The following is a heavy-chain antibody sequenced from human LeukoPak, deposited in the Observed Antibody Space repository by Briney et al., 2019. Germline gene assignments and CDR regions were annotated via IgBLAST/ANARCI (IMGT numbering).Heavy chain of an antibody. CDR3: ARGGGWNDPPFDY. D-gene: IGHD1-1*01. CDR1: GGSFSGYY. V-gene: IGHV4-34*01. J-gene: IGHJ4*02. CDR2: INHSGST. Sequence: PSETLSLTCAVYGGSFSGYYWSWIRQPPGKGLEWIGEINHSGSTNYNPSLKSRVTISVDTSKNQFSLKLSSVTAADTAVYYCARGGGWNDPPFDYWGQGTLVTVSS.